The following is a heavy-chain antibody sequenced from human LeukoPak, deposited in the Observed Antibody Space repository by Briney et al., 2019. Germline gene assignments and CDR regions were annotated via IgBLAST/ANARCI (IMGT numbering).Heavy chain of an antibody. D-gene: IGHD2-15*01. J-gene: IGHJ4*02. CDR3: AAGGIYSLLDY. CDR2: FDPGNGET. V-gene: IGHV1-24*01. Sequence: ASVKVSCKVSGYTLTELSMHWVRQAPGKGLEWMGGFDPGNGETIYAQNFQGRVTMTEDTSTDTAYVELSSLTSEDTAMYYCAAGGIYSLLDYWGQGTLVTVSS. CDR1: GYTLTELS.